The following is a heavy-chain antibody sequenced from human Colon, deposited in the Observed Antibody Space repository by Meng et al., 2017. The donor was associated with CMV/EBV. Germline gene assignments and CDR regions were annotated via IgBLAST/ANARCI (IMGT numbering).Heavy chain of an antibody. V-gene: IGHV3-7*01. Sequence: GESLKISCAASGFTFSTYWMSWVRQAPGKGLEWVANIKQDGSEKYYVDSVKGRFTVSKDIAKSSVYLQMNSLRAEDTAVYFCARGSISGVTYWEYWGQGTLVTVSS. J-gene: IGHJ4*02. CDR2: IKQDGSEK. CDR3: ARGSISGVTYWEY. D-gene: IGHD3-3*01. CDR1: GFTFSTYW.